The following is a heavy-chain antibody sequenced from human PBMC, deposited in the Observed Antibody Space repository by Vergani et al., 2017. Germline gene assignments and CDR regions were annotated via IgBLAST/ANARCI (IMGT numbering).Heavy chain of an antibody. CDR1: GGSISSYY. Sequence: QVQLQESGPGLVRPSETLSLTCTVSGGSISSYYWSWIRQPAGKGLEWIGRIYTSGSTNYNPSLKSRVTMSVDTSTNQFYLTLSSLTAADTAVYYCSSAVLWFGELPPPGYFQHWGQGTLVTVSS. V-gene: IGHV4-4*07. D-gene: IGHD3-10*01. CDR3: SSAVLWFGELPPPGYFQH. J-gene: IGHJ1*01. CDR2: IYTSGST.